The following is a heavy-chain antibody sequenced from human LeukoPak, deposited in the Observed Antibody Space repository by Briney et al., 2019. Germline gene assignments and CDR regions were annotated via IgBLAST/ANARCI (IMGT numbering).Heavy chain of an antibody. D-gene: IGHD5-24*01. J-gene: IGHJ4*02. CDR3: ARGVEMATPKDYFDY. CDR2: INSDGSST. Sequence: GGSLRLSCAASEFTFSSYWMHWVRQAPGKGLVWVSRINSDGSSTSYADSVKGRFTIPRDNAKNTLYLQMNSLRAEDTAVYYCARGVEMATPKDYFDYWGQGTLVTVSS. CDR1: EFTFSSYW. V-gene: IGHV3-74*01.